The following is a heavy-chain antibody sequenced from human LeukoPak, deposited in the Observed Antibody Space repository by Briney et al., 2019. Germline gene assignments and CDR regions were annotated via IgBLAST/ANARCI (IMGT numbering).Heavy chain of an antibody. CDR2: ISGSGGST. D-gene: IGHD3-10*01. J-gene: IGHJ6*03. CDR3: AKDFGRYGSGSYYYYYMDV. V-gene: IGHV3-23*01. CDR1: GFTFSSYA. Sequence: GGSLRLSCAASGFTFSSYAMSWVRQSPGKGLEWVSAISGSGGSTYYADSVKGRFTISRDNSKNKLYLQMNSLRAEDTAVYYCAKDFGRYGSGSYYYYYMDVWGKGTTVTISS.